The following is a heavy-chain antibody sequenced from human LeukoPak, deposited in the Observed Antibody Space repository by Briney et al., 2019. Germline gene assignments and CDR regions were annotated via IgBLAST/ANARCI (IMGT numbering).Heavy chain of an antibody. D-gene: IGHD3-22*01. Sequence: GGSLRLSCAASGFTFSSYAMSWVRQAPGKGLEWVSAISGSGGSTYYADSVKGRFTISRDNSKNTLYLQMNSLRAEDTAVYYCAKLGSRVTMIVVPIHPGAFDIWGQGTMVTVSS. CDR3: AKLGSRVTMIVVPIHPGAFDI. CDR2: ISGSGGST. CDR1: GFTFSSYA. V-gene: IGHV3-23*01. J-gene: IGHJ3*02.